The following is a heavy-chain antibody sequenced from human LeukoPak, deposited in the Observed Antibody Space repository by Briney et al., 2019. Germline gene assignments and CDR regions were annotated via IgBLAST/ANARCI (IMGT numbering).Heavy chain of an antibody. CDR1: GGSISSSSYY. V-gene: IGHV4-39*01. D-gene: IGHD3-10*01. J-gene: IGHJ3*02. CDR3: ARGLDGSGSYYSYDAFDI. CDR2: IYYSGST. Sequence: PSETLSLTCTVSGGSISSSSYYWGWIRQPPGKGLEWIGGIYYSGSTYYNPSLKSRVPISVDTSKTQFSLKLSSVTAADTAVYYCARGLDGSGSYYSYDAFDIWGQGTMVTVSS.